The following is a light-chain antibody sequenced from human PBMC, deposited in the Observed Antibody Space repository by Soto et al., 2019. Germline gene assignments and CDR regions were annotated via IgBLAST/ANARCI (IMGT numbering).Light chain of an antibody. CDR1: QSIRND. CDR3: LQDFDYPDT. CDR2: CAS. V-gene: IGKV1-6*02. Sequence: IQMTQSPSSLSASVGDRVTLTCRASQSIRNDLAWYQQKPGKAPRLLVYCASSLAPGVPSRFSGRGSGTDFALTISGLQPEDFASYYCLQDFDYPDTFGQGTKVDSK. J-gene: IGKJ2*01.